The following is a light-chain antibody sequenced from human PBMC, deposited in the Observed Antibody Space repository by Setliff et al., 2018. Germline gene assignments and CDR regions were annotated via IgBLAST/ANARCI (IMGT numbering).Light chain of an antibody. CDR3: SSYTSRTTLEV. Sequence: QSVLTQPASVSGSPGQSITISCTGSSSDIGAYDYVSWYQQHPGKAPKLMIYDVNNRPSGVSNRFSGSKSGNTASLTISGLQAEDEADYYCSSYTSRTTLEVFGTGTKGTV. J-gene: IGLJ1*01. V-gene: IGLV2-14*03. CDR2: DVN. CDR1: SSDIGAYDY.